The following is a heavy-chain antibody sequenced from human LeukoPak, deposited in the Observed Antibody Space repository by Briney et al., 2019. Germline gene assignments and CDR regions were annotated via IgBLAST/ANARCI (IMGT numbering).Heavy chain of an antibody. CDR3: ARAPPRYCSGGSCYSPEYYYYMDV. J-gene: IGHJ6*03. CDR1: GGTFSSYA. Sequence: SVKVPCKASGGTFSSYAISWVRQAPGQGLEWMGRIIPIFGTANYAQRFQGRVTITTDESTSTAYMELSSLRSEDKAVYYCARAPPRYCSGGSCYSPEYYYYMDVWGKGTTVTVSS. V-gene: IGHV1-69*05. D-gene: IGHD2-15*01. CDR2: IIPIFGTA.